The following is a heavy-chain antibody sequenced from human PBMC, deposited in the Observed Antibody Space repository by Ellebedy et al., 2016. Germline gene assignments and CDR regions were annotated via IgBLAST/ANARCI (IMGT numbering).Heavy chain of an antibody. CDR1: GFTFSSYW. D-gene: IGHD6-6*01. V-gene: IGHV3-7*01. J-gene: IGHJ4*02. CDR3: ASLWIEYSSSGIDIDY. Sequence: GESLKISCAASGFTFSSYWMSWVRQAPGKGLEWVANIKQDGSEKYYVDSVKGRFTISRDNAKNSLYLQMNSLRAEDTAVYYCASLWIEYSSSGIDIDYWGQGTLVTVSS. CDR2: IKQDGSEK.